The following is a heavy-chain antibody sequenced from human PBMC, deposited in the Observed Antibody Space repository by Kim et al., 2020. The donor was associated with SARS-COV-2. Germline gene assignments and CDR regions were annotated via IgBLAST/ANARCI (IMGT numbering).Heavy chain of an antibody. CDR2: INHSGST. Sequence: SETLSLTCAVYGGSFSGYYWSWIRQPPGKGLEWIGEINHSGSTNYNPSLKSRVTISVDTSKNQFSLKLSSVTAADTAVYYCARVWGSEDYYYGMDVWGQGTTVTVSS. CDR1: GGSFSGYY. D-gene: IGHD3-16*01. CDR3: ARVWGSEDYYYGMDV. J-gene: IGHJ6*02. V-gene: IGHV4-34*01.